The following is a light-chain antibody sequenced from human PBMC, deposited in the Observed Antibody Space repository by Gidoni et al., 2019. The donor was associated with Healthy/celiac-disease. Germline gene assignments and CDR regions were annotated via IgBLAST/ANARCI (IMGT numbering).Light chain of an antibody. Sequence: SSELTQDPAVSVALGQTVRITCQGDSLRRYYASWYQKKPGQAPVLVIYGKNTRPSGIPDRFSGSSSGNTASLTITGAQAEDEADYYCNSRDSSGNLFGGGTKLTVL. J-gene: IGLJ2*01. CDR2: GKN. V-gene: IGLV3-19*01. CDR1: SLRRYY. CDR3: NSRDSSGNL.